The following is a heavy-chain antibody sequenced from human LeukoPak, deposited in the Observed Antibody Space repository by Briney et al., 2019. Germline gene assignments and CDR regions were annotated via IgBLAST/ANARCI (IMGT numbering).Heavy chain of an antibody. CDR3: ARVHPITMIVVVITLPPIDY. CDR1: GFTSSDYY. D-gene: IGHD3-22*01. CDR2: ISSSGSTI. Sequence: GGSLRLSCAASGFTSSDYYMSWIRQAPGKGLEWVSYISSSGSTIYYADSVKGRFTISRDNAKNSLYLQMNSLRAEDTAVYYCARVHPITMIVVVITLPPIDYWGQGTLVTVSS. V-gene: IGHV3-11*01. J-gene: IGHJ4*02.